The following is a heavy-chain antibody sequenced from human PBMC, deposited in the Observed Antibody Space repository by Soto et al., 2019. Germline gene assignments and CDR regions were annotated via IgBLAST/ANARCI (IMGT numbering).Heavy chain of an antibody. Sequence: QVALKESGPVLVKPTETLTLTCTVSGFSLSNVRMGVSWIRQPPGRALEWLAHIFSNDEKSYSTSLQSRITLSKDTSXXXVVLTMTNXXXXXXXXYYCARVEIXXXXXXVWGQ. CDR3: ARVEIXXXXXXV. CDR1: GFSLSNVRMG. V-gene: IGHV2-26*01. CDR2: IFSNDEK. D-gene: IGHD3-10*01. J-gene: IGHJ6*02.